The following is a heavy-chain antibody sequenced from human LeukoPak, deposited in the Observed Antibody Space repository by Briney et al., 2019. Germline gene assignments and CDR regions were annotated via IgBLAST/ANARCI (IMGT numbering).Heavy chain of an antibody. D-gene: IGHD2-8*01. J-gene: IGHJ3*02. CDR3: ARKLISLGIVLMVYAKGAFDI. CDR1: GGSFSGYY. Sequence: SKTLSLTCAVYGGSFSGYYWSWIRQPPGKGLERIGEINHSGSTNYNPSLKSRVTISVDTSKNQFSLKLSSVTAADTAVYYCARKLISLGIVLMVYAKGAFDIWGQGTMVTVSS. CDR2: INHSGST. V-gene: IGHV4-34*01.